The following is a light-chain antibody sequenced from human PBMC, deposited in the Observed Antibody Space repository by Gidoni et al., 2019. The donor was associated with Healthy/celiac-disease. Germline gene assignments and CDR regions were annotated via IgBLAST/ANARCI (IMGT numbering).Light chain of an antibody. Sequence: EIVMTQSPATLSVSPGERATLSCRASQSVSSNLAWYQQKPGQAPRLLIYGASTRATGIPARFSGSGSGTEFTLTISSLQSEDFAVYYCQQYNNWPRVFGQXTKVEIK. CDR1: QSVSSN. V-gene: IGKV3-15*01. CDR3: QQYNNWPRV. CDR2: GAS. J-gene: IGKJ1*01.